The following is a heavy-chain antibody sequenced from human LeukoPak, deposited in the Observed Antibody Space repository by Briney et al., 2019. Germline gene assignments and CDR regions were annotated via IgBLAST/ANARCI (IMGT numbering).Heavy chain of an antibody. CDR2: IRYDGSNN. CDR3: ARDGGYTGGWTYGAGDD. J-gene: IGHJ4*01. CDR1: GFTFSSYG. Sequence: GGYLRFSCAASGFTFSSYGMHWVRQAPGKGLKGVAFIRYDGSNNYYADSVKGRFTVSRDNCKNTIYLHMRSLRNKDTYVYYCARDGGYTGGWTYGAGDDWGQGTLVTVSS. D-gene: IGHD2-8*02. V-gene: IGHV3-30*02.